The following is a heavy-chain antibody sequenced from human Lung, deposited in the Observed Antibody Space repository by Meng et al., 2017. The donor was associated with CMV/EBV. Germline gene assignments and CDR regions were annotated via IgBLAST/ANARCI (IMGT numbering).Heavy chain of an antibody. J-gene: IGHJ6*02. Sequence: SVKVSCKASGGTFSNYAVSWVRQAPGQGLEWMGGIIPIFGIPNYARNFKGKITISTDGSTVYMEVNSLRSEDTATYSCAHSGSTTCYTCRMGVWGQGTTVTGSS. D-gene: IGHD2-15*01. CDR2: IIPIFGIP. CDR1: GGTFSNYA. V-gene: IGHV1-69*05. CDR3: AHSGSTTCYTCRMGV.